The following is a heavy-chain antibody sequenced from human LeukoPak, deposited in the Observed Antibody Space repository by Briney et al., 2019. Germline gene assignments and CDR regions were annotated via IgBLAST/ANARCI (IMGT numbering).Heavy chain of an antibody. CDR2: IYSGGST. CDR3: ARDRRDGYKMYYFDY. D-gene: IGHD5-24*01. V-gene: IGHV3-66*01. J-gene: IGHJ4*02. Sequence: PGGSLRLSCAASGFTVSSNYMSWVRQAPGKGLEWVSVIYSGGSTYYADSVKGRFTISRDNSKNTLYLQMNSLRAEDTAVYYCARDRRDGYKMYYFDYWGQGTLVTVSS. CDR1: GFTVSSNY.